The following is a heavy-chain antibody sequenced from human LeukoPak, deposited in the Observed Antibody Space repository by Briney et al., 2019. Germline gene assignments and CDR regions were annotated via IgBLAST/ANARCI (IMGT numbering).Heavy chain of an antibody. Sequence: GGSLRLSCAASGFTFDDYAMHWVRQAPGKGLEWVSGISWNSGSIGYADSVKGRFTISRDNAKNSLYLQMNSLRAEDTALYYCAKDYSSSWARGSYWYFDLWGRGTLVTVSS. D-gene: IGHD6-13*01. CDR3: AKDYSSSWARGSYWYFDL. CDR1: GFTFDDYA. J-gene: IGHJ2*01. CDR2: ISWNSGSI. V-gene: IGHV3-9*01.